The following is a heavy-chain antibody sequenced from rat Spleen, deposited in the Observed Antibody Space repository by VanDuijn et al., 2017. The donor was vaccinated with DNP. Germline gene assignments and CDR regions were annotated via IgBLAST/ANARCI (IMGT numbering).Heavy chain of an antibody. D-gene: IGHD1-10*01. V-gene: IGHV5S10*01. Sequence: EVQLVESGGGLVQPGRSLKLSCAASGFTFSDYNMAWVRQAPKKGLEWVATIIYDGSRTYYRDSVKGRFTISRDNAKSTLYLQMDSLRSEDTATYYCARRAQPFWYFDFWGPGTMVTVSS. J-gene: IGHJ1*01. CDR3: ARRAQPFWYFDF. CDR1: GFTFSDYN. CDR2: IIYDGSRT.